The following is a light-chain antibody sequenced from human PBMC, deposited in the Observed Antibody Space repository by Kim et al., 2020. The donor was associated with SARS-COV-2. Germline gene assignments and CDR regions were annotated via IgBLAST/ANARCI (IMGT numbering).Light chain of an antibody. CDR3: SSYGGRNNLL. CDR1: SSDVGGRDS. V-gene: IGLV2-8*01. J-gene: IGLJ3*02. Sequence: GQSVTISCTGTSSDVGGRDSVAWYQQHPGKAPRLMVYEVNKRPSGVPDRFSGSKSGNTASLTVSGLQAEDEADYYCSSYGGRNNLLFGGGTQLTVL. CDR2: EVN.